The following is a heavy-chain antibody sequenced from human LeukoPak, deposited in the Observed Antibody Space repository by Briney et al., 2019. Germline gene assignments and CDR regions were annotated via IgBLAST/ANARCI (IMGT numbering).Heavy chain of an antibody. CDR3: AKDFVVVPGNVNYFDY. V-gene: IGHV3-23*01. J-gene: IGHJ4*02. Sequence: GGSLRLSCAASGFTFSSYGMSWVRQAPGKGLEWVSAISGSGGSTYYADSVKGRFTISRDNSKNTLYLQMKSLRAEDTAVYYCAKDFVVVPGNVNYFDYWGQGTLVTVSS. D-gene: IGHD2-21*02. CDR2: ISGSGGST. CDR1: GFTFSSYG.